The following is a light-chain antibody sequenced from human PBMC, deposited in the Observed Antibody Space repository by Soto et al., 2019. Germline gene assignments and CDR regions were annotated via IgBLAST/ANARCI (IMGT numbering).Light chain of an antibody. Sequence: EIVLTQSPATLSLWPGETASLSCRASQSVSTSLSWYQQKPGQAPRLLIYDSSKRAPGIPARFSGSGSGTDFTLTISSLEPEDFALYYCQQRNSWITFGQGTRLEIE. V-gene: IGKV3-11*01. CDR1: QSVSTS. CDR3: QQRNSWIT. CDR2: DSS. J-gene: IGKJ5*01.